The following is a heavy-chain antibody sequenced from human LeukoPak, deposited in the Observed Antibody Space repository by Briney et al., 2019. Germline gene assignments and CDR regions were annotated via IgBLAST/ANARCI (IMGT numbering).Heavy chain of an antibody. J-gene: IGHJ4*02. Sequence: PGGSLRLSCAAPGFTISDVSESLLHWVRQASGKGLEWVGRIRSKANSYATAYAASVKGRFTISRDDSKNTAYLQMNSLKTEDTAVYYCTRHNFDVSRSSGWYEDDWGQGTLVTVSS. CDR2: IRSKANSYAT. CDR1: GFTISDVSESL. CDR3: TRHNFDVSRSSGWYEDD. V-gene: IGHV3-73*01. D-gene: IGHD6-19*01.